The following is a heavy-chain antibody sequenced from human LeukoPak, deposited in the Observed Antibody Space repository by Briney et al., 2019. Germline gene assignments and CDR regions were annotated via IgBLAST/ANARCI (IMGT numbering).Heavy chain of an antibody. Sequence: SETLSLTCAVYGESFSSYYWSWIRQPPGKGLEWIGEINHSGNTNYNPSLKSRVTISVDTSKNQFSLKLSSVTAADTAVYYCARVAGNGYNIPTYWGKETLVTASS. J-gene: IGHJ4*02. CDR2: INHSGNT. CDR3: ARVAGNGYNIPTY. CDR1: GESFSSYY. D-gene: IGHD5-24*01. V-gene: IGHV4-34*01.